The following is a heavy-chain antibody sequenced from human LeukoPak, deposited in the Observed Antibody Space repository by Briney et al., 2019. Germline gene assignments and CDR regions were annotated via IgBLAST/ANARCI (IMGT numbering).Heavy chain of an antibody. D-gene: IGHD4-17*01. CDR2: ISAYNGNT. V-gene: IGHV1-18*01. J-gene: IGHJ6*03. CDR3: ARDTYTTVTAMDV. Sequence: ASVKVSCKASGYTFTSYGFSWVRQAPGQGLEWMGWISAYNGNTDYPQNLQGRVTLTTDTSTSTAYMELRSLRSDDTAVYYCARDTYTTVTAMDVWGRGTTVIVSS. CDR1: GYTFTSYG.